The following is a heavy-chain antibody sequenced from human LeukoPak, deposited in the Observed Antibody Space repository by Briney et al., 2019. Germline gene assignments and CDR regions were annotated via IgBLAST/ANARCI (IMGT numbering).Heavy chain of an antibody. D-gene: IGHD2-15*01. CDR2: ISSSSSYI. CDR1: GFSFSSYT. CDR3: ARDLTVHCSGGSCSRFDY. V-gene: IGHV3-21*01. Sequence: GGSLRLSCSASGFSFSSYTMTRVRQAPGKGLEWVSSISSSSSYIYYADSVKGRFTISRDNAKKSLYLQMSSLRAEDTAVYYCARDLTVHCSGGSCSRFDYWGQGTLVTVSS. J-gene: IGHJ4*02.